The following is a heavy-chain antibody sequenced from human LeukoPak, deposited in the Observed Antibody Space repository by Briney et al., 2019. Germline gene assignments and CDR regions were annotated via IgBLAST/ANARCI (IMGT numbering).Heavy chain of an antibody. D-gene: IGHD6-13*01. CDR2: ISAYNGNT. J-gene: IGHJ4*02. CDR3: AREAAAADY. Sequence: ASVKVSCKASGGTFSSYAISWVRQAPGQGLEWMGWISAYNGNTNYAQKLQGRVTMTTDTSASTAYMELRSLRSDDTAVYYCAREAAAADYWGQGTLVTVSS. V-gene: IGHV1-18*01. CDR1: GGTFSSYA.